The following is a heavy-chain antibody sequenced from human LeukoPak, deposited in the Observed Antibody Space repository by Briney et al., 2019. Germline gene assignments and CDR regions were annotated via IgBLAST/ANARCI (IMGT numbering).Heavy chain of an antibody. Sequence: GGSLGLSCAASGFTLSAYWMSWVRQLPGEGLEWVANIKQDAGEIRYVDSVKGRFTISRDNAKNSVYLQMNSLRAEDTGVYYCARLGSSWDFFDFWGQGTLVTVS. V-gene: IGHV3-7*01. CDR1: GFTLSAYW. J-gene: IGHJ4*02. CDR2: IKQDAGEI. CDR3: ARLGSSWDFFDF. D-gene: IGHD6-13*01.